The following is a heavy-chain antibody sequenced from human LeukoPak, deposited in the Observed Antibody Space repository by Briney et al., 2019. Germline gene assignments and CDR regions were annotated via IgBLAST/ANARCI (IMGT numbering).Heavy chain of an antibody. Sequence: GESLQISCKVSGYRFTSYWIGWVRQMPGKGLEWMGIINPGDSDTRYSPSFQGQVTISADKSISTAYLQWSSLKASDTAMYYCARHPDCTRTSCYVDYYGMDVWGQGTTVTVSS. J-gene: IGHJ6*02. V-gene: IGHV5-51*01. CDR3: ARHPDCTRTSCYVDYYGMDV. CDR1: GYRFTSYW. D-gene: IGHD2-2*01. CDR2: INPGDSDT.